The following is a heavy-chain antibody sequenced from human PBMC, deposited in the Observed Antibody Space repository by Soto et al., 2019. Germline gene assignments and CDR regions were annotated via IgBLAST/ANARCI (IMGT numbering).Heavy chain of an antibody. CDR2: ISYDGSNR. Sequence: QVQLVESGGGVVQPGRSLRLSCAASGFTFSSYAMHLVRQAPGKGLEWVAVISYDGSNRDYADSVKGRFTISRDNSKNTLYLQMNSLRVEDTAMYYCARVPFYSGFDYWGQGTQVTVSS. D-gene: IGHD2-15*01. V-gene: IGHV3-30-3*01. CDR1: GFTFSSYA. J-gene: IGHJ4*02. CDR3: ARVPFYSGFDY.